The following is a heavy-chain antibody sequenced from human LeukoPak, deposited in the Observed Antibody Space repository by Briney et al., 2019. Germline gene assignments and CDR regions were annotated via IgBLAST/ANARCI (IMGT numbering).Heavy chain of an antibody. D-gene: IGHD1-14*01. CDR3: SRVGTGTTRDY. V-gene: IGHV3-74*01. Sequence: GGSLRLSCTVSGFPFSSYWMHWVRQAPGKGLEWVSRLSTDGSTTSYADSVKGRFTISRDNAKNTLYLQMNSLRAEDTAIYYCSRVGTGTTRDYWGQGTLVTVST. CDR1: GFPFSSYW. CDR2: LSTDGSTT. J-gene: IGHJ4*02.